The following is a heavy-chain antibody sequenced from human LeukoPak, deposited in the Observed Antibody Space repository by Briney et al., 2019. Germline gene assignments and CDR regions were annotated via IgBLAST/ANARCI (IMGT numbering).Heavy chain of an antibody. CDR1: GFTFSSYA. CDR3: AKDLGWLQCYFDY. V-gene: IGHV3-23*01. CDR2: ISGSGGST. J-gene: IGHJ4*02. Sequence: GGSLRLSGAASGFTFSSYAMSWVRQAPGKGLEWVSAISGSGGSTYYADPVKGRFTISRDNSRNTLYLQMNSLRAEDTAVYYCAKDLGWLQCYFDYWGQGTLVTVSS. D-gene: IGHD5-24*01.